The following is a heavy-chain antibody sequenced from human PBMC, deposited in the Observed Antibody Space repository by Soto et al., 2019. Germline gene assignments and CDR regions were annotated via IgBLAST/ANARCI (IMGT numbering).Heavy chain of an antibody. Sequence: QVQLVQSGAEVKKPGSSVKVSCKASGGTFSSYTISWVRQAPGQGLEWMGRIIPILGIANYAQKFQGRVTITADKSTSTAYMELSSLRSEDTAVYYCARTVDTVMVTPSWYFDLWGRGTLVTVSS. D-gene: IGHD5-18*01. CDR1: GGTFSSYT. CDR2: IIPILGIA. V-gene: IGHV1-69*02. CDR3: ARTVDTVMVTPSWYFDL. J-gene: IGHJ2*01.